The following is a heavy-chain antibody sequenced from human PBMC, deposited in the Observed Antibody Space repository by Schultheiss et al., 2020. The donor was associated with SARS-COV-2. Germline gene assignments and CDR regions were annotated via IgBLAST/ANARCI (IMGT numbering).Heavy chain of an antibody. Sequence: GGSLRLSCAASGFTFSSYSMNWVRQAPGKGLEWVSAISSSSSYIYYADSVKGRFTISRDNAKNSLYLQMNSLKTEDTAVYYCTTGDSSTPAYWYFDLWGRGTLVTVSS. CDR3: TTGDSSTPAYWYFDL. J-gene: IGHJ2*01. CDR2: ISSSSSYI. V-gene: IGHV3-21*03. CDR1: GFTFSSYS. D-gene: IGHD6-6*01.